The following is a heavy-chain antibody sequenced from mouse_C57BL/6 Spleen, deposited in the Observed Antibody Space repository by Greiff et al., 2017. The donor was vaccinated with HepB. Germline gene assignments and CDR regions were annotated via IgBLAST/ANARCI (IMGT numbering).Heavy chain of an antibody. J-gene: IGHJ3*01. D-gene: IGHD3-2*02. Sequence: EVQLVESGPGLVKPSQSLSLTCSVTGYSITSGYYWNWIRQFPGNKLEWMGYISYDGSNNYNPSLKNRISITRDTSKNQFFLKLNSVTTEDTATYYCARDEAAQGFAYWGQGTLVTVSA. V-gene: IGHV3-6*01. CDR1: GYSITSGYY. CDR3: ARDEAAQGFAY. CDR2: ISYDGSN.